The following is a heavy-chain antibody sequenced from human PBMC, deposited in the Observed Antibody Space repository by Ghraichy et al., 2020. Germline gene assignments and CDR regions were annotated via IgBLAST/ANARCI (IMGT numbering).Heavy chain of an antibody. Sequence: SQTSSLTCAISGDSVSSNSAAWNWIRQCPSRGLEWLGRTYYRSKWYNDYAVSVKSRITINPDTSKNQFSLQLNSVTPEDTAVYYCAREELKVSGRSWYFEGAFDIWGQGTMVTVSS. CDR1: GDSVSSNSAA. D-gene: IGHD6-13*01. V-gene: IGHV6-1*01. CDR2: TYYRSKWYN. J-gene: IGHJ3*02. CDR3: AREELKVSGRSWYFEGAFDI.